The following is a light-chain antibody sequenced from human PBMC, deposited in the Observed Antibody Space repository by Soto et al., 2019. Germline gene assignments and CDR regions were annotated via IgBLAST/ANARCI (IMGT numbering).Light chain of an antibody. CDR3: QQYSSSPIT. Sequence: EVVLTQSPGTLSFSPGERATLSCXXSQSIGSSYLAWYQQKPGQAPRLLIYGASSRATGIPDRFSGGGSGTDFSLTISRLDPEDFAVYYCQQYSSSPITFGQGTRLEIK. J-gene: IGKJ5*01. CDR2: GAS. CDR1: QSIGSSY. V-gene: IGKV3-20*01.